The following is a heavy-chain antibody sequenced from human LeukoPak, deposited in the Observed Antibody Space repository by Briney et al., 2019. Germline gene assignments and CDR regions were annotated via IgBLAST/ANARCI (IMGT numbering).Heavy chain of an antibody. CDR2: ISYIGST. D-gene: IGHD3-16*01. CDR1: GASINSISFY. J-gene: IGHJ4*02. Sequence: SETLSLTCTVAGASINSISFYWGWIRQPPGKGLEWIASISYIGSTFYNPSLNGRVTISVDTSKYQFSLKLSSVSAADTAVYYCVRVYVGPSGDPRLDYWGQGTLVTVSS. V-gene: IGHV4-39*01. CDR3: VRVYVGPSGDPRLDY.